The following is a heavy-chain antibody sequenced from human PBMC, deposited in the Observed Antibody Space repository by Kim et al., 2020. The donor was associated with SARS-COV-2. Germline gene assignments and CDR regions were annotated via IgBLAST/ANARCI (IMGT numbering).Heavy chain of an antibody. CDR1: GFTFSSYA. J-gene: IGHJ4*02. CDR3: AKGRFGEFFKTAYFDY. Sequence: GGSLRLSCAASGFTFSSYAMSWVRQAPGKVLEWVSAISGSGGSTYYADSVKGRFTISRDNSKNTLYLQMNSLRAEDTAVYYCAKGRFGEFFKTAYFDYWGQGTLVTVSS. CDR2: ISGSGGST. V-gene: IGHV3-23*01. D-gene: IGHD3-10*01.